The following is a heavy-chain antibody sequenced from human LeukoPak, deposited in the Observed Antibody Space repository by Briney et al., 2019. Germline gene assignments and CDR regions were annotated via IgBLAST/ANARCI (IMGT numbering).Heavy chain of an antibody. J-gene: IGHJ5*02. CDR3: ARAYKSSQAGGWFDP. CDR1: GYTFTGYY. D-gene: IGHD1-14*01. CDR2: INPNSGGT. V-gene: IGHV1-2*06. Sequence: ASVKVSCKASGYTFTGYYMHWVRQAPGQGLEWMGRINPNSGGTNYAQKFQGRVTMTRDTSISTAYMELSRLRSDDTAVYYCARAYKSSQAGGWFDPWGQGTLVTVSS.